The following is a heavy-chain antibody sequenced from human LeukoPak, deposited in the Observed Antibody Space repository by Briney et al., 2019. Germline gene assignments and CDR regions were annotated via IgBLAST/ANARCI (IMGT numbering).Heavy chain of an antibody. V-gene: IGHV1-46*01. J-gene: IGHJ3*02. Sequence: GASVKVSCKASGYTFTSYYMHWVRQAPGQGLEWMGIINPSGGSTSYAQKFQGRVTMTRAMSTSTVYMELSSLRSEDTAVYYCASYCSSTSCYLDAFDIWGQGTMVTVSS. D-gene: IGHD2-2*01. CDR3: ASYCSSTSCYLDAFDI. CDR2: INPSGGST. CDR1: GYTFTSYY.